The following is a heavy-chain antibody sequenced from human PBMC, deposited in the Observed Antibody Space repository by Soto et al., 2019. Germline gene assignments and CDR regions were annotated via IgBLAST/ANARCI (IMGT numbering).Heavy chain of an antibody. CDR3: ARSSLEPGSYYAFDI. Sequence: GGSLRLSCAASGFTFSSYAMHWVRQAPGKGLEWVAVISYDGSNKYYADSVKGRFTISRDNSKNTLYLQMNSLRAEDTAVYYCARSSLEPGSYYAFDIWGQGTMVTVSS. CDR1: GFTFSSYA. CDR2: ISYDGSNK. D-gene: IGHD1-26*01. J-gene: IGHJ3*02. V-gene: IGHV3-30-3*01.